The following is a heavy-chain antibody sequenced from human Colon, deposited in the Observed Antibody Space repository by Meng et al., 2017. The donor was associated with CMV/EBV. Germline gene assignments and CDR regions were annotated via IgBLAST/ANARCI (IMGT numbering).Heavy chain of an antibody. D-gene: IGHD2-21*01. CDR1: GASVSSGSYY. CDR2: IFHTGIT. Sequence: SETLSLTCTVSGASVSSGSYYWSWIRQPPGKGLEWIGYIFHTGITKYKPSLKSRVTISLDTSKNQFSLKLNSASAADTAVYFCARDSPLLADFDYWGQGALVTVSS. CDR3: ARDSPLLADFDY. J-gene: IGHJ4*02. V-gene: IGHV4-61*01.